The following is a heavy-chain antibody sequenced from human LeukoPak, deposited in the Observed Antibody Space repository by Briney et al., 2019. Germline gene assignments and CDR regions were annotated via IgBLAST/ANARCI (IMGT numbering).Heavy chain of an antibody. Sequence: GGSLRLSCAASGFTVSSNYMSWVRQAPGKGLEWVSVIYTGGSTYYADSVKGRFTISRDNSKNTLYLQMNSLRADDTAVYYCARVRDGDYYDYWGQGTQVTVSS. J-gene: IGHJ4*02. D-gene: IGHD4-17*01. CDR2: IYTGGST. V-gene: IGHV3-53*01. CDR3: ARVRDGDYYDY. CDR1: GFTVSSNY.